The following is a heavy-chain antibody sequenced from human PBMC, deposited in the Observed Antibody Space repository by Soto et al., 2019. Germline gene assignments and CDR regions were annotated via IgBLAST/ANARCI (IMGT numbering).Heavy chain of an antibody. Sequence: KSSETLSLTCAVSGYFISSGYYWGWVRQPPGKGLEWIGSIYHSGSTYYNPSLSSRVTISVDTSKNQFSLKLRSVTAADTAVYYCARGDMETNREFDSWGQGTLVTVSS. CDR2: IYHSGST. D-gene: IGHD1-1*01. CDR1: GYFISSGYY. J-gene: IGHJ4*02. CDR3: ARGDMETNREFDS. V-gene: IGHV4-38-2*01.